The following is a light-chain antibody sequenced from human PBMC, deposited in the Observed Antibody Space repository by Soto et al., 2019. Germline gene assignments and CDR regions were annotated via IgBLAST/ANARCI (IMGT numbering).Light chain of an antibody. CDR1: QSIASY. J-gene: IGKJ4*01. CDR3: QHRSNWPLT. V-gene: IGKV3-11*01. Sequence: EIVLTQSPATLSLSPGERATLSCRASQSIASYLAWYQHKPGQAPRLLIYDASNRATGIPARFSGSGSGTDFTLTISSLEPEDFAVYYCQHRSNWPLTFGGGTKVEIK. CDR2: DAS.